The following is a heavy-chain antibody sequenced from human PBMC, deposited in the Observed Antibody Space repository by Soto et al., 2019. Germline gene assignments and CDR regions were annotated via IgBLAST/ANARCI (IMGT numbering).Heavy chain of an antibody. V-gene: IGHV3-33*01. Sequence: QVQLVESGGGVVQPGRSLRLSCAASGFTFSSYGMHWVRQAPGKGLEWVAVIWYDGSNKYYAGSVKGRFTISRDNSKNTLYLQMNSLRAEDTAVYYCARDRSGIAVADVGSFDYWGQGTLVTVSS. CDR3: ARDRSGIAVADVGSFDY. CDR1: GFTFSSYG. J-gene: IGHJ4*02. D-gene: IGHD6-19*01. CDR2: IWYDGSNK.